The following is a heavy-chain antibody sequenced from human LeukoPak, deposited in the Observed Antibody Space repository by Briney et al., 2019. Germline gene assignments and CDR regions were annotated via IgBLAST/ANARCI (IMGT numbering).Heavy chain of an antibody. J-gene: IGHJ4*02. V-gene: IGHV3-7*01. D-gene: IGHD5-12*01. CDR3: VRDGGVSGYDLLDY. CDR2: INQDGSEE. Sequence: GGSLRLSCAASGFTFSHYWMTWVRQAPGKGLEWVAQINQDGSEEYYMDSVKARFTISRDNAKNSVFLQMNSLRAEDTAVYYCVRDGGVSGYDLLDYWGQGTLVTVSS. CDR1: GFTFSHYW.